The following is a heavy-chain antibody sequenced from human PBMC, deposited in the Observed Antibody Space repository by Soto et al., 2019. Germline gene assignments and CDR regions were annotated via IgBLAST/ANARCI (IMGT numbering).Heavy chain of an antibody. CDR1: GGTFNTYA. J-gene: IGHJ4*02. Sequence: QVQLVQSGAEMKKPGSSVKVSCQSSGGTFNTYAMNWVRQAPGQGPEWMGDISPMIGAANYAPKFQGRVTITADESTGTSYMQLNSWTSEDTALYFCAREVQVHTPVFVYWGPGTLVTVSS. CDR2: ISPMIGAA. V-gene: IGHV1-69*19. CDR3: AREVQVHTPVFVY. D-gene: IGHD3-3*01.